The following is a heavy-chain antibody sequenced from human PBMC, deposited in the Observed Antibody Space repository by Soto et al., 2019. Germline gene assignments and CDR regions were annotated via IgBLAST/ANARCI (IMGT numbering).Heavy chain of an antibody. Sequence: QVQLVESGGAVVQPGRSLRLSCAASGVAFSTYGVHWVRQAPGKGLEWVAILSYDGHNEKYTDSVKGRFTISRDTSRNTLYLQLDRLRADDTAMYYCAKDRGFGEYLFDYWGHGTLVTVSS. CDR2: LSYDGHNE. CDR1: GVAFSTYG. V-gene: IGHV3-30*18. J-gene: IGHJ4*01. CDR3: AKDRGFGEYLFDY. D-gene: IGHD3-10*01.